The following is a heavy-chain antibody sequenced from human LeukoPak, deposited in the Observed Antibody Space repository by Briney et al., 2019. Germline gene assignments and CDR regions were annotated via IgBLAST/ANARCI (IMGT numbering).Heavy chain of an antibody. V-gene: IGHV1-69*13. Sequence: ASVKVSCKASGDIFSSNGINWVRQAPGQGLEWMGRIVPSFGTIDYAQKFQGRVRIIADEPTSTAYMELSSLRFEDTAMYYCAREEWYSDRSYYYGMDVWGQGTTVIVSS. CDR3: AREEWYSDRSYYYGMDV. D-gene: IGHD3-3*01. J-gene: IGHJ6*02. CDR2: IVPSFGTI. CDR1: GDIFSSNG.